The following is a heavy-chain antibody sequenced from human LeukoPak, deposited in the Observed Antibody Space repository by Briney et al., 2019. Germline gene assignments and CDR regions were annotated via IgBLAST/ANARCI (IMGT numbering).Heavy chain of an antibody. D-gene: IGHD6-19*01. CDR2: FDPEDGET. Sequence: GASVKVSCKVSGYTLTELSMHWVRQAPGKGLEWMGGFDPEDGETIYAQKLQGRVTMTTDTSTSTAYMELRSLRSDDTAVYYCARGGGWRNWFDPWGQGTLVTVSS. CDR1: GYTLTELS. J-gene: IGHJ5*02. V-gene: IGHV1-24*01. CDR3: ARGGGWRNWFDP.